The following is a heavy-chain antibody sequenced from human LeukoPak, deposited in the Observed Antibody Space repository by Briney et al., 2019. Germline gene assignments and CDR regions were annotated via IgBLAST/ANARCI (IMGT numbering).Heavy chain of an antibody. D-gene: IGHD4-11*01. CDR2: IYYSGST. CDR3: ARATTVTSYYYYDCMDV. V-gene: IGHV4-59*01. J-gene: IGHJ6*03. Sequence: SETLSLTCTVSGGSTSSYYWSWIRQPPGKGREWIGYIYYSGSTNYNPSLKSRVTISVDTSKTQFTLKLSSVTAADTAVYYCARATTVTSYYYYDCMDVWGKGTTVTVSS. CDR1: GGSTSSYY.